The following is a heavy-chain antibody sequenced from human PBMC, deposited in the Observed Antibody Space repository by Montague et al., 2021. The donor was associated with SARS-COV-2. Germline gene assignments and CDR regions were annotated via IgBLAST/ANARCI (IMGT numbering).Heavy chain of an antibody. V-gene: IGHV4-39*01. CDR3: ARRSYDILTGYSIPNWFDP. J-gene: IGHJ5*02. CDR1: GGSISSSSYY. D-gene: IGHD3-9*01. Sequence: SETLSLTCTVSGGSISSSSYYWGWIRQPPGKGLEWIGSIYYSGSTYYNPSLKSRVTISVDTSKNQFSLKLSSVTAADTAVYYCARRSYDILTGYSIPNWFDPWGQGTLATVSS. CDR2: IYYSGST.